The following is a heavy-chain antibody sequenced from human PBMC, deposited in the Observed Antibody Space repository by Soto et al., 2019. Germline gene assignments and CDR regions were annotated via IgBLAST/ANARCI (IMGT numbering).Heavy chain of an antibody. J-gene: IGHJ4*02. CDR2: INHSGST. CDR1: GGPFSGYY. V-gene: IGHV4-34*01. CDR3: ARKDGTRDVVVTVPPIYY. Sequence: PSETLSLTCAVYGGPFSGYYWSWIRQPPGKGLEWIGEINHSGSTNYNPSLKSRVTISVDTSKNQFSLKLSSVTAADTAVYYCARKDGTRDVVVTVPPIYYWGQGTLVTVSS. D-gene: IGHD2-21*02.